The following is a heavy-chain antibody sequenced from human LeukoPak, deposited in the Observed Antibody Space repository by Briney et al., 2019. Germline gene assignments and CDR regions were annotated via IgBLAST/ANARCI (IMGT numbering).Heavy chain of an antibody. CDR3: ASPYCSSTSCSTLHDY. V-gene: IGHV3-7*01. J-gene: IGHJ4*02. CDR2: IKQDGGEK. CDR1: GFTFSTYW. D-gene: IGHD2-2*01. Sequence: GGSLRLPCAASGFTFSTYWMNWVRQAPGKGLEWVANIKQDGGEKYYVDSVKGRFAISRDNAKSSLYLQMNSLRAEDTAVYYCASPYCSSTSCSTLHDYWGQGTLVTVSS.